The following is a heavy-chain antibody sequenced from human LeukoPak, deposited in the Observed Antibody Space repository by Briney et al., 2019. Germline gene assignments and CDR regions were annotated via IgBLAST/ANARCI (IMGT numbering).Heavy chain of an antibody. J-gene: IGHJ6*02. CDR1: GGSMSTYY. CDR2: ISYSGNT. V-gene: IGHV4-59*01. Sequence: SETLSLTCTVSGGSMSTYYWSWIRQPPGKGLEWIGYISYSGNTNYNPSLKSRVTMSVDTSNNEYSLKLRSVTTADTAVYYCARAGADSAAYFYYAMDVWGQGTTVTVSS. CDR3: ARAGADSAAYFYYAMDV. D-gene: IGHD2-15*01.